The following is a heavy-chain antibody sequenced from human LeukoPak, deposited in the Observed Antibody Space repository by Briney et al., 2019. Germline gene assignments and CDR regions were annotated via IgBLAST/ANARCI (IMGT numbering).Heavy chain of an antibody. CDR2: ISYDGSKI. CDR1: GFTFSSYP. CDR3: ARESGWGLPHAFDF. Sequence: GGSLRLSCAASGFTFSSYPLHWVRQAPGKGLEWVTLISYDGSKIYYADSVKGRFSISRDNSKNTLYLQMNSLRAEDTAVYYCARESGWGLPHAFDFWGQGTVVTVSS. V-gene: IGHV3-30-3*01. D-gene: IGHD3-3*01. J-gene: IGHJ3*01.